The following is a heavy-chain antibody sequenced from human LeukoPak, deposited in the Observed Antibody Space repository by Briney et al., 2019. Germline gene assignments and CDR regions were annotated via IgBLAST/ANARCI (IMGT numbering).Heavy chain of an antibody. CDR3: ARSGDYGGDAFDI. V-gene: IGHV5-51*01. Sequence: GESLKISCEGSGYSFSNYWIAWVRQMPGKGLEWVGIIYPGDSDTRYSPSFQGQVTISADKSISTAYLQWSSLKASDTAMYYCARSGDYGGDAFDIWGQGTMVTVSS. D-gene: IGHD4-17*01. CDR1: GYSFSNYW. J-gene: IGHJ3*02. CDR2: IYPGDSDT.